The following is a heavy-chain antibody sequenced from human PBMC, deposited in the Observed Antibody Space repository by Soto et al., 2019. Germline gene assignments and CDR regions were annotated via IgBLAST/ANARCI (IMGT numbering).Heavy chain of an antibody. Sequence: GGSLRLSCAASGFTFSDHYMDWVRQAPGKGLEWVGRTRNKANSYTTEYAASVKGRFTISRDDSKNSLYLQMNSLKTEDTAVYYCVLVGATIYYFDYWGQGTLVTVSS. CDR1: GFTFSDHY. J-gene: IGHJ4*02. CDR3: VLVGATIYYFDY. CDR2: TRNKANSYTT. V-gene: IGHV3-72*01. D-gene: IGHD1-26*01.